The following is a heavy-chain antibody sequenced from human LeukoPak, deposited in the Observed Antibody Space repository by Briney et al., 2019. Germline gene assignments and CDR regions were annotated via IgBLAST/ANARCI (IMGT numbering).Heavy chain of an antibody. CDR1: GGSVSGYY. D-gene: IGHD2-15*01. CDR2: VYYSGST. CDR3: ARIHRYCSGGACYVLDN. V-gene: IGHV4-59*02. J-gene: IGHJ4*02. Sequence: SETLSLTCVVSGGSVSGYYWGWIRQPPGRGLEWIGYVYYSGSTNYNPSFKSRITISVDTSRNQFSLQLSSVTAADTAVYYCARIHRYCSGGACYVLDNWGRGTLVAVSS.